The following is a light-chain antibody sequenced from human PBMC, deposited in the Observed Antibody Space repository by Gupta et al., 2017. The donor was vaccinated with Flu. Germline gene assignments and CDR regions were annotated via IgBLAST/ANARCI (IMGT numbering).Light chain of an antibody. V-gene: IGKV1-9*01. J-gene: IGKJ4*01. CDR2: AAS. CDR3: QEFDRYPLT. CDR1: QVISNY. Sequence: PSFLSTSVGDRVTITCRASQVISNYLAWYQQKPGKAPKLLIYAASTLESGVPSRFSGSGSGTEFTLTINSLHPEDSATYYCQEFDRYPLTFGGGTKVEIK.